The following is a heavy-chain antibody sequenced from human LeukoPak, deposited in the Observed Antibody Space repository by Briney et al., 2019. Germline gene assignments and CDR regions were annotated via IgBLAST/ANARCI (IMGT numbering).Heavy chain of an antibody. V-gene: IGHV4-59*12. CDR2: IYYSGST. J-gene: IGHJ6*02. Sequence: SETLSLTCTVSGGSISSYYWSWIRQPPGKGLEWIGYIYYSGSTNYNPSLKSRVTISVGTSKNQFSLKLSSVTAADTAVYYCARGPQRGPYYYYGMDVWGQGTTVTVSS. CDR1: GGSISSYY. CDR3: ARGPQRGPYYYYGMDV.